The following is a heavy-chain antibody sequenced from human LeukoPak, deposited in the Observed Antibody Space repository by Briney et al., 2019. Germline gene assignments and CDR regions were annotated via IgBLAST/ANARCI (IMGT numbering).Heavy chain of an antibody. J-gene: IGHJ4*02. CDR2: IYYSGST. Sequence: SETLSLTCTVSGGSISSSDNYWGCIRPHPGKGLEWFGTIYYSGSTYYNPSLKSRVTISVDTSKNQCSLKLSPVTAADTAVYYCSSLRSRSSWTTFYFDHWGQGTLVTVSS. CDR3: SSLRSRSSWTTFYFDH. V-gene: IGHV4-39*01. CDR1: GGSISSSDNY. D-gene: IGHD6-13*01.